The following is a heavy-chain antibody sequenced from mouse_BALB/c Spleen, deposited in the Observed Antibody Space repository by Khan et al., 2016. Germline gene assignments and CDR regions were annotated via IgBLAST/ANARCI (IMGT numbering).Heavy chain of an antibody. Sequence: QVQLKQSGAELMKPGASVKISCKATGYTFSSYWIEWVKQRPGHGLEWIGEILPGSGSTNYNEKFKDKATFTADTSFNTAYLQLSSMTSEDSAVLYCAGEDYRAWFAYWGQGTLVTVSA. CDR2: ILPGSGST. D-gene: IGHD2-14*01. CDR3: AGEDYRAWFAY. CDR1: GYTFSSYW. V-gene: IGHV1-9*01. J-gene: IGHJ3*01.